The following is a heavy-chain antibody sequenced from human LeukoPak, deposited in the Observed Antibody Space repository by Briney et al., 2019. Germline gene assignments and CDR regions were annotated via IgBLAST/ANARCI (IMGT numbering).Heavy chain of an antibody. CDR1: GFTFSTYA. CDR2: ISGDGFGT. D-gene: IGHD2-21*01. Sequence: GGSLRLPCAASGFTFSTYAMSWVRQAPGKGLERVSAISGDGFGTFYADSVKGRFTISRDNSKNTLYLQMNSLRAEDTAVYYCARRLAQTKGFDYWGQGTLVTVSS. V-gene: IGHV3-23*01. J-gene: IGHJ4*02. CDR3: ARRLAQTKGFDY.